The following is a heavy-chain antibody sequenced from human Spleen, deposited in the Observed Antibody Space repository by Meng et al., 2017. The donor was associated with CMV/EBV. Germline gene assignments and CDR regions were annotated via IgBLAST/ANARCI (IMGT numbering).Heavy chain of an antibody. CDR3: AKRQFYYESSGYWAKGDDAFDV. D-gene: IGHD3-22*01. Sequence: GESLKISCAASGFTFTNAWMSWVRQAPGKGLEWVSAISGSGDSTHYADSVRGRFTISRDNSKNTLYLQMDGLRAEDTALYYCAKRQFYYESSGYWAKGDDAFDVWGQGTMVTVSS. CDR2: ISGSGDST. V-gene: IGHV3-23*01. J-gene: IGHJ3*01. CDR1: GFTFTNAW.